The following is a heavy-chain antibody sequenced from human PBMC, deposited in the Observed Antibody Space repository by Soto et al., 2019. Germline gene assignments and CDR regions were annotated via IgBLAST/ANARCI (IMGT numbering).Heavy chain of an antibody. V-gene: IGHV3-23*01. Sequence: PGGSLRLFCAASGFTFSSYAMSWVRQAPGKGLEWVSAISGSGGSTYYADSVKGRFTISRDNSKNTLYLQMNSLRAEDTAVYYCAKDHYDSSGYYPTPFDYWGRGTLVTVSS. CDR1: GFTFSSYA. J-gene: IGHJ4*02. CDR2: ISGSGGST. CDR3: AKDHYDSSGYYPTPFDY. D-gene: IGHD3-22*01.